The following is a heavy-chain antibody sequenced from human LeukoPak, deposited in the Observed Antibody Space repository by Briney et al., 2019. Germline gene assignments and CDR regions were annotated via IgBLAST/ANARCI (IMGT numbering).Heavy chain of an antibody. J-gene: IGHJ2*01. D-gene: IGHD3-22*01. V-gene: IGHV4-39*01. CDR3: ARGVTMIVVVIHDWYFDL. CDR2: IYYTRST. CDR1: GGSISSSSYY. Sequence: PSETLSLTCTVSGGSISSSSYYWGWIRQPPGTGLEWIGSIYYTRSTYYNPSLKSRVTISVDTSKNQFSLKLTSVTAADTAVYYCARGVTMIVVVIHDWYFDLWGRGTLVTVSS.